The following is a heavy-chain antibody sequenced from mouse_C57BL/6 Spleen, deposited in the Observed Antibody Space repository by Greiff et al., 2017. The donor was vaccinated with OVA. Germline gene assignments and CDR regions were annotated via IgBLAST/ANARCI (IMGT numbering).Heavy chain of an antibody. D-gene: IGHD1-1*01. V-gene: IGHV1-61*01. CDR2: IYPSDSET. J-gene: IGHJ3*01. CDR3: AREGGLLRQFAY. CDR1: GYTFTSYW. Sequence: VKLQQPGAELVRPGSSVKLSCKASGYTFTSYWMDWVKQRPGQGLEWIGNIYPSDSETHYNQKFKDKATLTVDKSSSTAYMQLSSLTSEDSAVYYCAREGGLLRQFAYWGQGTLVTVSA.